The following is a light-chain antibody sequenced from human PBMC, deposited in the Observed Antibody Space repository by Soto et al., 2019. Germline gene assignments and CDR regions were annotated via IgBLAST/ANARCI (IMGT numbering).Light chain of an antibody. Sequence: IVMTHSPATLSVSPGGRATLSFMASQSSSDTLALYQQKPGQAPRLLIYGASRRATGFPARFSGSGSGTDFTLTISSLQSEDFAVYYCQQYDNWPWTFGQGTKVDIK. CDR2: GAS. CDR1: QSSSDT. CDR3: QQYDNWPWT. V-gene: IGKV3-15*01. J-gene: IGKJ1*01.